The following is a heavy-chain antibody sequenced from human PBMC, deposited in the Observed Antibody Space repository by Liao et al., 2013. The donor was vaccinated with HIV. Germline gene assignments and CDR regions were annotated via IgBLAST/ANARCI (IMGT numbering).Heavy chain of an antibody. V-gene: IGHV4-61*10. CDR2: IYYSGST. J-gene: IGHJ2*01. CDR1: GGSISSGSYY. D-gene: IGHD3-3*01. CDR3: ARDGGYYDFWSGYRNWYFDL. Sequence: QVQLQESGPGLVKPSQTLSLTCTVSGGSISSGSYYWSWIRQPAGKGLEWIGYIYYSGSTNHNPSLKSRVTISVDTSKNQFSLKLSSVTAADTAVYYCARDGGYYDFWSGYRNWYFDLWAVAPWSLSPQ.